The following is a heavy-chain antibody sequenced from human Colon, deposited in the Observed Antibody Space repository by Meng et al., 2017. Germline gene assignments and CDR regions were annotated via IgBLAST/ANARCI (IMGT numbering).Heavy chain of an antibody. CDR2: IDWDDDK. CDR3: ARMSFLRAFDI. CDR1: GFSLSTSGMR. Sequence: SGSTLVKPTQTLTLTCTFSGFSLSTSGMRVSWIRQPPGKALEWLARIDWDDDKFYSTSLKTRLTISKDTSKNQVVLTMTNMDPVDTATYYCARMSFLRAFDIWGQGTMVTVSS. D-gene: IGHD3-3*01. J-gene: IGHJ3*02. V-gene: IGHV2-70*04.